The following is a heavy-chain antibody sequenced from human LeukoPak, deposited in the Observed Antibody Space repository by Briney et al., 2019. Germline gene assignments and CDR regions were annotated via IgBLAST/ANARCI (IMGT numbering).Heavy chain of an antibody. Sequence: GGSLRLSCAASGFTVSSNYMSWVRQAPGKGLEWVSVIYSGGSTYYADSVKGRFTISRDNSKNTLYLQMNSLRAEDTAVYYCARELAVAGTNSWGQGTLVTVSS. CDR2: IYSGGST. CDR3: ARELAVAGTNS. CDR1: GFTVSSNY. D-gene: IGHD6-19*01. V-gene: IGHV3-66*02. J-gene: IGHJ4*02.